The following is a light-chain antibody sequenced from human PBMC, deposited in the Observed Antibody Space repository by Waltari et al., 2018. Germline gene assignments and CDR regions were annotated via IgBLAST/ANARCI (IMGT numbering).Light chain of an antibody. Sequence: DIQMTQSPSSLSASVGDRVTITCRATQALSNFLAWYQQKPGKVPKLLIYAASTLQSGVPSRFSGSGSETDFTLTIRSLQPEDVATYYCQKYSSAPFTFGPGTKVEIK. CDR1: QALSNF. V-gene: IGKV1-27*01. CDR3: QKYSSAPFT. J-gene: IGKJ3*01. CDR2: AAS.